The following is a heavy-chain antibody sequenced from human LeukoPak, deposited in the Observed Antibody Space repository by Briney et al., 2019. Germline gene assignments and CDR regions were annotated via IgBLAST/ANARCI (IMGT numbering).Heavy chain of an antibody. V-gene: IGHV3-13*01. Sequence: PGGSLRLSCAASGFDISKYDLHWVRQTKQRRLEWVSAIGIPGDTYYADAVKGRFTISRENAKNSVYLQMSSLRDGDTAVYFCAKAFDYNGLRGEGGSFDYWGQGALVTVSS. D-gene: IGHD4-11*01. CDR3: AKAFDYNGLRGEGGSFDY. CDR2: IGIPGDT. J-gene: IGHJ4*02. CDR1: GFDISKYD.